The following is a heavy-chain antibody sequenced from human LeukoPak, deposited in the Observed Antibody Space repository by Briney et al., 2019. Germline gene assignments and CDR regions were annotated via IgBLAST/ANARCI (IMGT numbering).Heavy chain of an antibody. Sequence: GESLKISCKGSGYSFTSYWIGWVRQMPGKGLEWMGIIYPGDSDTRYSPSFQGKVTISADKSISTAYLQWSSLKASDTAMYYCARDLKGYSDSSAYLPLGYWGQGTLVTVSS. CDR2: IYPGDSDT. CDR1: GYSFTSYW. CDR3: ARDLKGYSDSSAYLPLGY. J-gene: IGHJ4*02. D-gene: IGHD3-22*01. V-gene: IGHV5-51*01.